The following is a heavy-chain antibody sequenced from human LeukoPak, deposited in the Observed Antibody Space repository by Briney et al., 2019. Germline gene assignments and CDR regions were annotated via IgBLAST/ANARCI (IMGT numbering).Heavy chain of an antibody. CDR1: GGSINTYY. V-gene: IGHV4-4*07. CDR3: ARVPSGSYHERRYGMDV. D-gene: IGHD1-26*01. CDR2: IFTSGST. J-gene: IGHJ6*02. Sequence: SETLSLTCTVSGGSINTYYWNWIRQPAGKGLEWIGRIFTSGSTNYNPSVKSRVTMSVDTSKNQFSLKLSSVTAADTAVYYCARVPSGSYHERRYGMDVWGQGTTVTVSS.